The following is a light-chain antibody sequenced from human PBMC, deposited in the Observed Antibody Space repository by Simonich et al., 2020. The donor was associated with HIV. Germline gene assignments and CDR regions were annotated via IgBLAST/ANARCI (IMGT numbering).Light chain of an antibody. CDR2: GAS. CDR3: QQYNSYPYI. J-gene: IGKJ2*01. V-gene: IGKV3-15*01. Sequence: EIVMTQSPATLSVSPGERATLSCRASQSVSSNLAWYQQKPGQAPRLLIYGASTRATGIPARFSGSGSGTLFTLTISSLQPDDFATYYCQQYNSYPYIFGQGTKLEIK. CDR1: QSVSSN.